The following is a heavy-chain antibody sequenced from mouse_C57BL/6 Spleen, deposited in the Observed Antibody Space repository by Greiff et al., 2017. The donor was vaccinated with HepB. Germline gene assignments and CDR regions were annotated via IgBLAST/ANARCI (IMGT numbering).Heavy chain of an antibody. V-gene: IGHV1-18*01. J-gene: IGHJ3*01. CDR2: INPNNGGT. D-gene: IGHD4-1*01. Sequence: SGPELVKPGASVKIPCKASGYTFTDYNMDWVKQSHGKSLEWIGDINPNNGGTIYNQKFKGKATLTVDKSSSTAYMERRSLTSEDTAVYYCARSRWDGKAWFAYWGQGTLVTVSA. CDR3: ARSRWDGKAWFAY. CDR1: GYTFTDYN.